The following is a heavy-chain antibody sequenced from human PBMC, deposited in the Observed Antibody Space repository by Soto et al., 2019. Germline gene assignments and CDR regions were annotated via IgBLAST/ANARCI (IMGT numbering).Heavy chain of an antibody. CDR1: GYSFTSYW. CDR2: IYPGDSDT. CDR3: ARYKREILYDYGDYRSGSPFFDY. V-gene: IGHV5-51*01. D-gene: IGHD4-17*01. Sequence: GESLKISCKGSGYSFTSYWIGWVRQMPGKGLEWMGIIYPGDSDTRYSPSFQGQVTISADKSISTAYLQWSSLKASDTAMYYCARYKREILYDYGDYRSGSPFFDYWGQGTLVPVSS. J-gene: IGHJ4*02.